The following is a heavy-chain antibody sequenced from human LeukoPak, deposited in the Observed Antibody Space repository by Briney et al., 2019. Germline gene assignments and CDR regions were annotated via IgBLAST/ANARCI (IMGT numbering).Heavy chain of an antibody. CDR1: GYTFTGYY. D-gene: IGHD6-13*01. V-gene: IGHV1-2*04. J-gene: IGHJ6*02. CDR3: ARDRVGSSWWPPYYGMDV. CDR2: INPNSGGT. Sequence: ASVKVSCKASGYTFTGYYMHWVRQAPGQGLEWMGWINPNSGGTNYAQKFQGWVTMTRDTSISTAYMELSGLRSDDTAVYYCARDRVGSSWWPPYYGMDVWGQGTTVTVSS.